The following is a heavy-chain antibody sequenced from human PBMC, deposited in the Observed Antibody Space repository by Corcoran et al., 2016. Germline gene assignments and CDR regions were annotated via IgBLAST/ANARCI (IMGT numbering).Heavy chain of an antibody. D-gene: IGHD6-19*01. CDR3: ARVVAVAGTYCFDP. Sequence: QVQLVESGGGVVQPGRSLRLSCAASGFTFSSYGMHWVRQAPGKGLEWVAVIWDDGSNKYYADSVKGRFTISRDNSKNTLYLQMNSLRAEDTAVYYCARVVAVAGTYCFDPWGQGTLVTVSS. J-gene: IGHJ5*02. CDR2: IWDDGSNK. V-gene: IGHV3-33*01. CDR1: GFTFSSYG.